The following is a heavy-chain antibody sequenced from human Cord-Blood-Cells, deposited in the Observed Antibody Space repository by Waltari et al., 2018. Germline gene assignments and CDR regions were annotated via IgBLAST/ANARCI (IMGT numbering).Heavy chain of an antibody. CDR3: VVGLKAAGKDY. CDR1: GFTFSSYA. V-gene: IGHV3-30*04. D-gene: IGHD6-13*01. CDR2: ISYDGSNK. Sequence: QVQLVESGGGVVQPGRSLRLSCAASGFTFSSYAMHWVRQAPGKGVGWVGVISYDGSNKYYADSVKGRFTISRDNSKNTLYLQMNSLRAEDTAVYYCVVGLKAAGKDYWGQGTLVTVSS. J-gene: IGHJ4*02.